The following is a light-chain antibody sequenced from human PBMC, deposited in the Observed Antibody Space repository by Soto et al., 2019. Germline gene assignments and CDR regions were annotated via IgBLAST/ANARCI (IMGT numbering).Light chain of an antibody. Sequence: DIPMTQSPSSLSASVGDRVTITCRASQSISSYLNWYQQKPGKAPKLLIYAASSLQSGVPSRLSGSGSGREFTLTISSLQPEDFATYYCQQSYSTPPFTFGGGTKVEIK. CDR3: QQSYSTPPFT. V-gene: IGKV1-39*01. CDR1: QSISSY. J-gene: IGKJ4*01. CDR2: AAS.